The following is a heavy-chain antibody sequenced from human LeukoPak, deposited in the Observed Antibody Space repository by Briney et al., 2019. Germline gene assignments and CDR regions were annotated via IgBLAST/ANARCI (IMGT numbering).Heavy chain of an antibody. J-gene: IGHJ4*02. V-gene: IGHV4-59*01. Sequence: SETLSLTCTVSGGSISSYYWSWIRQPPGKGLEWIGYIYYSGSTNYNPSLKSRVTISVDTSKNRFSLKLSSVTAADTAVYYCARATPIAVADRWGQGTLVTVSS. CDR2: IYYSGST. CDR1: GGSISSYY. CDR3: ARATPIAVADR. D-gene: IGHD6-19*01.